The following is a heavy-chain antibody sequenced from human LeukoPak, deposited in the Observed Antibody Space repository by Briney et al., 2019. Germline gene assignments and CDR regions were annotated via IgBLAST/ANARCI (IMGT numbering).Heavy chain of an antibody. Sequence: GSLRLTCAASGFTFSTYWMNWYRQAPGKGLEWVGSINQDASEINYVDSVRGRFTISRDNAKNSLHLQMNSLRAEDTAVYYCATDRDNSDWQKRFDSWGQGTLVTVSS. CDR2: INQDASEI. J-gene: IGHJ4*02. D-gene: IGHD2-21*02. CDR1: GFTFSTYW. CDR3: ATDRDNSDWQKRFDS. V-gene: IGHV3-7*01.